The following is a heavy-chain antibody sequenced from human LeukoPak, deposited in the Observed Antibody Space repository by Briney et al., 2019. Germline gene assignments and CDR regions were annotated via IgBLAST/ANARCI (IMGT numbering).Heavy chain of an antibody. CDR3: ARMRSTSFDY. J-gene: IGHJ4*02. CDR2: IYPDDSNT. V-gene: IGHV5-51*01. CDR1: GCNFPIYW. Sequence: GESLKISCQGSGCNFPIYWIGWVRQMPGQGLEWMGIIYPDDSNTIYGPSFQGRVTISADKSINTAYLEWSSLKASDTAIYYCARMRSTSFDYWGQGTLVTVSS.